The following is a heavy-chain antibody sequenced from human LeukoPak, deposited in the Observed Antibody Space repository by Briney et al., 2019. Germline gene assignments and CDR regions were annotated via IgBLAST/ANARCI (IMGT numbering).Heavy chain of an antibody. D-gene: IGHD3-10*01. J-gene: IGHJ4*02. CDR3: AKTPTRYGSGSYAHFDY. CDR1: GFTFSSYA. V-gene: IGHV3-30-3*02. Sequence: GGSLRLSCAASGFTFSSYAMHWVRQAPGKGLEWVAVISYDGSNKYYADSVKGRFTISRDNSKNTLYLQMNSLRAEDTAVYYCAKTPTRYGSGSYAHFDYWGQGTLVTVSS. CDR2: ISYDGSNK.